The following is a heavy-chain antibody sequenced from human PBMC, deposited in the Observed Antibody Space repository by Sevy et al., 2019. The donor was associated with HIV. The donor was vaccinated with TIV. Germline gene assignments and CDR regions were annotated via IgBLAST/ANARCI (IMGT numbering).Heavy chain of an antibody. D-gene: IGHD5-12*01. CDR1: GFRLNTYA. V-gene: IGHV3-30*04. CDR3: ARDAGYTTKFHPLH. J-gene: IGHJ4*02. CDR2: ISSTGNFE. Sequence: GGSLRLSCSASGFRLNTYAMHWVRQPPGKGLEWVSVISSTGNFESYAASVKGRFTISKDNSKNTVSLQMNSLRPEDTAMYYCARDAGYTTKFHPLHWGQGTLVTVSS.